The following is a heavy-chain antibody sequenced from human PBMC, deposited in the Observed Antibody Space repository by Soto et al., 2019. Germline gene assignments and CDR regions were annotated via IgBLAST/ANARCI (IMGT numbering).Heavy chain of an antibody. CDR3: AKESGQITGTPYGMDV. Sequence: QVQLVESGGGVVQPGRSLRLSRAASGFTFSSYGMHWVRQAPGKGLEWVAVISYDGSNKYYADSVKGRFTISRDNSKNTVYLQMNSLRAEDTAVYYCAKESGQITGTPYGMDVWGQGTTVTVSS. CDR2: ISYDGSNK. J-gene: IGHJ6*02. D-gene: IGHD1-20*01. CDR1: GFTFSSYG. V-gene: IGHV3-30*18.